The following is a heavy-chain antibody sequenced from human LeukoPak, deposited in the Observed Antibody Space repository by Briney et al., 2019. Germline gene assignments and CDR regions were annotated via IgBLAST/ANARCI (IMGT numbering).Heavy chain of an antibody. Sequence: GGSLRLSCAASGFTFSDYYMSWIRQAPGKGLEWVSYISSSGSTIYYADSVKGRFTISRDDAKNSLYLQMNSLRAEDTAVYYCARGVLQWLSPFDYWGQGTLVTVSS. CDR2: ISSSGSTI. CDR3: ARGVLQWLSPFDY. J-gene: IGHJ4*02. D-gene: IGHD3-3*01. CDR1: GFTFSDYY. V-gene: IGHV3-11*04.